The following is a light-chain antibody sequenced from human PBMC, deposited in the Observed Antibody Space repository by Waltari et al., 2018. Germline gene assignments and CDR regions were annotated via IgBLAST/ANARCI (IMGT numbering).Light chain of an antibody. Sequence: EVVLTQSPRTLSLSPGERATLSCRASQNIRSNYLSWYQQRPGQAPRLLIYGTSTRASGIPDRFSGSGSGTDFTLTITRLEPEDFAVYYCQQYVSSPLTFGGGTRVEIK. CDR3: QQYVSSPLT. CDR1: QNIRSNY. CDR2: GTS. V-gene: IGKV3-20*01. J-gene: IGKJ4*01.